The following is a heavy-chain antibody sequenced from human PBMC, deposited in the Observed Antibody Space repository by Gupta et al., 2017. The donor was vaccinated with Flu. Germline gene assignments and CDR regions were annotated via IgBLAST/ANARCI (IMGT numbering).Heavy chain of an antibody. CDR3: ARDEFYSSGYYFHNSGYFDY. D-gene: IGHD6-25*01. Sequence: EVQLWESGGGLVQPGGSLRLSCVASGFTFTRYAMSWVRQAPGKGLEWVADISGNGFSTYYADSVKDRFAIFRDNSKNTLSLQMNSLRAEDTAIYYCARDEFYSSGYYFHNSGYFDYWGQGTLVTVSS. CDR1: GFTFTRYA. V-gene: IGHV3-23*01. J-gene: IGHJ4*02. CDR2: ISGNGFST.